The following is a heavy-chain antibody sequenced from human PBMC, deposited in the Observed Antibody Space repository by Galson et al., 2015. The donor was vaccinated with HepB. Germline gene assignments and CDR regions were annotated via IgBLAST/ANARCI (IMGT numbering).Heavy chain of an antibody. CDR2: INHSGNT. D-gene: IGHD3-9*01. Sequence: SETLSLTCDVYGGSFTGYYWGWIRQPPGKGLEWIGEINHSGNTKYNPSIKSRVTISLDTSKNQFSLKSTSVVAADMAVYYCARYFDWPNAFDIWGQGTMVTVSS. V-gene: IGHV4-34*01. CDR1: GGSFTGYY. CDR3: ARYFDWPNAFDI. J-gene: IGHJ3*02.